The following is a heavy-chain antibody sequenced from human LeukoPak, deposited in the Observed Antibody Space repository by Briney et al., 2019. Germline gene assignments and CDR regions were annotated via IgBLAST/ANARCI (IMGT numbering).Heavy chain of an antibody. V-gene: IGHV3-23*01. CDR3: ACTAYHYYYLDV. Sequence: PGGGLRLSRAASGLTFSKQAMSWVGQAPGRGGEGVSGVSGGGDNTYYAHSVKGRFTISRDNSKNPLYLHMSTLRAEDTAVYYCACTAYHYYYLDVWGKGTTVTVSS. D-gene: IGHD5-18*01. CDR2: VSGGGDNT. CDR1: GLTFSKQA. J-gene: IGHJ6*03.